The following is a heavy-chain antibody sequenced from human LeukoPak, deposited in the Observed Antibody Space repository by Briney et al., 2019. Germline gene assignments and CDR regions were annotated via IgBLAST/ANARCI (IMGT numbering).Heavy chain of an antibody. CDR3: ARELYYYGSGSPRSGMDV. V-gene: IGHV4-34*01. J-gene: IGHJ6*04. D-gene: IGHD3-10*01. CDR1: GGSFSGYY. CDR2: INHSGST. Sequence: SETLSLTCAVSGGSFSGYYWSWIRQPPGKELEWIGEINHSGSTNYNPSLKSRVTISVDTSKNQFSLKLSSVTAADTAVYYCARELYYYGSGSPRSGMDVWGKGTTVTVSS.